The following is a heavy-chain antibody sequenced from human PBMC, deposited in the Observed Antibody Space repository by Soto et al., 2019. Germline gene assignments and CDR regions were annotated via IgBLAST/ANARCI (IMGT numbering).Heavy chain of an antibody. D-gene: IGHD3-10*01. V-gene: IGHV3-30*18. CDR2: ISYDGSNK. J-gene: IGHJ4*02. CDR1: GFTFSSYG. Sequence: VQLVESGGGVVQPGRSLRLSCAASGFTFSSYGMHWVRQAPGKGLEWVAVISYDGSNKYYADSVKGRFTISRDNSKNTLYLQMNSLRAEDTAVYYCANGGFDYWGQGTLVTVSS. CDR3: ANGGFDY.